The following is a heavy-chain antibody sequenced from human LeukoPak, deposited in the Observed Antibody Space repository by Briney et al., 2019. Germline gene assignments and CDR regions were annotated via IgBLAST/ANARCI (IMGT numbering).Heavy chain of an antibody. CDR1: GYTFTSYA. CDR2: IIPIFGTA. CDR3: ARTRDCSSASCYYYRTAFDY. Sequence: ASVKVSCKASGYTFTSYAISWVRQAPGPGLEWMGGIIPIFGTANYAQKFQGRVTITTDESTSTAYMELSSLRSEDTAVYYCARTRDCSSASCYYYRTAFDYWGQGTLVTVSS. V-gene: IGHV1-69*05. D-gene: IGHD2-2*01. J-gene: IGHJ4*02.